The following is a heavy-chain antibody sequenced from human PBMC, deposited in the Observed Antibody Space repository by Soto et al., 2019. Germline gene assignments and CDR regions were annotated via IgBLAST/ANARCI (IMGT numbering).Heavy chain of an antibody. CDR2: ISYDGSNK. D-gene: IGHD2-2*01. CDR1: GFTFSSYA. V-gene: IGHV3-30-3*01. Sequence: GALRRSGTASGFTFSSYAMHWVRQAPGKGLEWVAVISYDGSNKYYADSVKGRFTISRDNSKNTLYLQMNSLRAEDTAVYYCARGPSSLTRFDYWGQGTLVTVSS. CDR3: ARGPSSLTRFDY. J-gene: IGHJ4*02.